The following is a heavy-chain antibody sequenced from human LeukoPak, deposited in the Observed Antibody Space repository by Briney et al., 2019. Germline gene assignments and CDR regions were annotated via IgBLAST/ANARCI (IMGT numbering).Heavy chain of an antibody. V-gene: IGHV4-34*01. D-gene: IGHD2-2*01. CDR2: VTHSGRT. CDR3: ARGPRIVPANDGYYYMDV. J-gene: IGHJ6*03. CDR1: GGSFSTYY. Sequence: SETLSLTCAVYGGSFSTYYWSWIRQPPGKGLEWIGEVTHSGRTNYNPSLRSRVTISVDMSTHQFSLKLISVTAADTAVYYCARGPRIVPANDGYYYMDVWGKGTTVTVSS.